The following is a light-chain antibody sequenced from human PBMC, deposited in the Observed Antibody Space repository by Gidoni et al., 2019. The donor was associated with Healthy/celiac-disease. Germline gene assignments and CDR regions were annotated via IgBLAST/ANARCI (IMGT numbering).Light chain of an antibody. J-gene: IGLJ3*02. V-gene: IGLV2-14*03. CDR1: SSDVGGYNY. CDR2: DVS. Sequence: ITISCTGTSSDVGGYNYVSWYQQHPGKAPKLMIYDVSNRPSGVSNRFSGSKSGNTASLTISGLQAEDEADYYCSSYTSSSTRVFGGGTKLNVL. CDR3: SSYTSSSTRV.